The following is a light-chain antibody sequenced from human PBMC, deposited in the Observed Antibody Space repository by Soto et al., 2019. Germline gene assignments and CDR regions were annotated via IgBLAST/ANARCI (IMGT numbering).Light chain of an antibody. V-gene: IGLV1-51*01. J-gene: IGLJ2*01. CDR2: DSN. CDR3: ATWDSDVSYVV. Sequence: QSVLTQPPSVSAAPGQRVSISCSGSGSNIGSNSVCWYQQLPGAAPKLLIFDSNKRPSGSPDQFSGSKSGTSATLGISGLQTGDEADYFCATWDSDVSYVVFGGGTKLTVL. CDR1: GSNIGSNS.